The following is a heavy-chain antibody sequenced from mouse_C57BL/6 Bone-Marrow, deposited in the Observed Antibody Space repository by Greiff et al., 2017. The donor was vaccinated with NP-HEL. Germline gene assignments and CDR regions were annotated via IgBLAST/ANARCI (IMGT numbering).Heavy chain of an antibody. J-gene: IGHJ3*01. Sequence: QVQLQQSGAELARPGASVKLSCKASGYTFTSYGISWVKQRTGQGLEWIGEISPRSGNTYYNEKFKGKATLTADKSSSTAYMELRSLTSEDSAVYFCARYYYGSSWFAYWGQGTLVTVSA. CDR3: ARYYYGSSWFAY. CDR1: GYTFTSYG. V-gene: IGHV1-81*01. CDR2: ISPRSGNT. D-gene: IGHD1-1*01.